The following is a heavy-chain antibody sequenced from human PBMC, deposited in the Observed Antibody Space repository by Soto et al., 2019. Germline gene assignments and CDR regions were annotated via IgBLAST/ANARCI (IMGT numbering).Heavy chain of an antibody. CDR3: ARDGLGAIIAAAGIDYYYYYGMDV. Sequence: GGSLRLSCAASGFTFSSYGMHWVRQAPGKGLEWVSYISSSSSTIYYADSVKGRFTISRDNAKNSLYLQMNSLRDEDTAVYYCARDGLGAIIAAAGIDYYYYYGMDVWGQGTTVTVSS. D-gene: IGHD6-13*01. J-gene: IGHJ6*02. V-gene: IGHV3-48*02. CDR1: GFTFSSYG. CDR2: ISSSSSTI.